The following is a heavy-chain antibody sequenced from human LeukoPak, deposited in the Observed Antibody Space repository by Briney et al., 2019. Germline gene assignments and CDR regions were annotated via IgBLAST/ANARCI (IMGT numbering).Heavy chain of an antibody. V-gene: IGHV1-69*05. CDR2: IIPIFVTA. CDR3: EREYGSSGYYFRMDV. J-gene: IGHJ6*03. CDR1: GGTFSSYA. Sequence: ASVKVSCKASGGTFSSYAISWVRQAPGQGLEWMGGIIPIFVTANYAQKFQGRVTITTDESKSTDYMELSSLRSEDTAVYYCEREYGSSGYYFRMDVWGKGTTVTVSS. D-gene: IGHD3-22*01.